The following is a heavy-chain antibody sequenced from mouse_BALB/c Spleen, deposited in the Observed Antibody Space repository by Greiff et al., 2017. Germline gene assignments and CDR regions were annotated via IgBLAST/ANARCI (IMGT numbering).Heavy chain of an antibody. CDR2: IAPGSGST. D-gene: IGHD2-4*01. V-gene: IGHV1S41*01. Sequence: ELVRPGSSVKISCKASGYTFTSYWINWIKQRPGQGLEWIGRIAPGSGSTYYNEMFKGKATLTVDTSSSTAYIQLSSLSSEDSAVYFCARGDYGLWYFDVWGAGTTVTVSS. CDR3: ARGDYGLWYFDV. CDR1: GYTFTSYW. J-gene: IGHJ1*01.